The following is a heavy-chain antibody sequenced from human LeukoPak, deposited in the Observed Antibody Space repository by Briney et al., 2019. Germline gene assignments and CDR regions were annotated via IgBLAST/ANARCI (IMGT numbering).Heavy chain of an antibody. CDR3: ASGYSYGYPYGMDV. CDR2: IYYSGST. J-gene: IGHJ6*02. CDR1: GGSISSGDYY. V-gene: IGHV4-30-4*01. Sequence: PSETLSLTCTVSGGSISSGDYYWSWLRQPPGTGLEWIGCIYYSGSTYYNPSLKSRVTISVDTSKNQFSLKLSSVTAADTAVYYCASGYSYGYPYGMDVWGQGTTVTVSS. D-gene: IGHD5-18*01.